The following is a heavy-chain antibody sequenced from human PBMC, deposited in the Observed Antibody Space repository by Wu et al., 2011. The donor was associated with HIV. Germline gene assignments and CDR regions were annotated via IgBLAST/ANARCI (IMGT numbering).Heavy chain of an antibody. Sequence: QVQLVQSGAEVKKPGASVKVSCKASGYTFTSYDINWVRQATGQGLEWMGWMNPNSGNTGYAQKLQGRVAISADTSTTTVYMDLSSLRSEDTAVYFCARAPNPGRYFDLWGRGTLVTVSS. D-gene: IGHD2-8*01. CDR1: GYTFTSYD. CDR3: ARAPNPGRYFDL. CDR2: MNPNSGNT. V-gene: IGHV1-8*03. J-gene: IGHJ2*01.